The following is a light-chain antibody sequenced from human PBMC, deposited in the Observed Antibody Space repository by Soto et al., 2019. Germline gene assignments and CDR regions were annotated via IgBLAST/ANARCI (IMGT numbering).Light chain of an antibody. Sequence: DIKMTQSPSTLSASVGDRVTITCRASQTISSWLAWYQQKPGKAPKLLIYDASNLESGVPSRFSGSGSGTEFTLTISSLQPEDFAVYYCQQYENYWTFGQGTKV. V-gene: IGKV1-5*01. CDR1: QTISSW. J-gene: IGKJ1*01. CDR3: QQYENYWT. CDR2: DAS.